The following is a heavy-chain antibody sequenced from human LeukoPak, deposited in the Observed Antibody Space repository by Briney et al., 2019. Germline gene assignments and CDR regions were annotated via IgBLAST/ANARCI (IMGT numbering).Heavy chain of an antibody. CDR2: INSSGGST. V-gene: IGHV1-46*01. Sequence: GASVKVSCKASGYTFTSYYMHWVRQAPGQGLEWMGIINSSGGSTSYAQKFQGRVTMTRDMSTSTVYMELSSLRSEDTAVYYCARDLTPNKDAFDIWGQGTMVTVSS. CDR1: GYTFTSYY. D-gene: IGHD2-8*01. J-gene: IGHJ3*02. CDR3: ARDLTPNKDAFDI.